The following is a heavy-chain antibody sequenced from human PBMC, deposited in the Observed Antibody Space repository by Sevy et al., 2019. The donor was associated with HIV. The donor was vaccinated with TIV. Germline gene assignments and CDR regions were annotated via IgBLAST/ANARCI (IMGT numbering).Heavy chain of an antibody. CDR2: ISYAGDNK. J-gene: IGHJ6*02. Sequence: GGSLRLSCAASGFAFSDYAMHWVRQAPGKGLEWVAAISYAGDNKYFADSVKGRFTVSKDNSKNTLYLEMNSLRAEDTAGYYCAKAHEDCSGGTCYTAHYYYDMDVWGRGATVTVSS. CDR3: AKAHEDCSGGTCYTAHYYYDMDV. D-gene: IGHD2-15*01. CDR1: GFAFSDYA. V-gene: IGHV3-30*18.